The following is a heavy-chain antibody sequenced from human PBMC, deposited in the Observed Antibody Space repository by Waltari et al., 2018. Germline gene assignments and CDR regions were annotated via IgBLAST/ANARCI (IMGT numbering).Heavy chain of an antibody. V-gene: IGHV4-59*01. Sequence: QVQLQESGPGLVKPSETLSLTCTVSGGSISRYYWSWIRPPPGKGLEWIVYIYYSGSTNYNPSLKSRVTISVDTSKNQFSLKLSSVTAADTAVYYCARSVIDPYYDFFSYYMDVWGKGTTVTVSS. J-gene: IGHJ6*03. CDR1: GGSISRYY. D-gene: IGHD3-3*01. CDR2: IYYSGST. CDR3: ARSVIDPYYDFFSYYMDV.